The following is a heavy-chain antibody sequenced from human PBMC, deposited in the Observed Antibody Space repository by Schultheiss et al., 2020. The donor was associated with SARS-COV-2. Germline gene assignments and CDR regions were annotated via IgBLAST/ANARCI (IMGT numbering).Heavy chain of an antibody. D-gene: IGHD3-22*01. CDR3: ARDDSAFGYYDSSGGAFDY. J-gene: IGHJ4*02. CDR2: IYHSGST. Sequence: SETLSLTCAVSGYSLSSGYYWGWIRQPPGKGLEWIGSIYHSGSTYYNPSLKSRVTISVDTSKNQFSLKVSSVTAADTAVYYCARDDSAFGYYDSSGGAFDYWGQGTLVTVSS. CDR1: GYSLSSGYY. V-gene: IGHV4-38-2*02.